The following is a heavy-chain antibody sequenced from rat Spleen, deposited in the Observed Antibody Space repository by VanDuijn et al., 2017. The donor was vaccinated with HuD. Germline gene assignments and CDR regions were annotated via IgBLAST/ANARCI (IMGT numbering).Heavy chain of an antibody. Sequence: EVQLVESGGGSLQPGRSMKLSCAASGFTFSKYDMAWVRQTPTKGLEWVASISTGGGNTYYRDSVKGRFTISRDNAKSTLYLQMDSLRSEDTAIYYCTRGTYFRHWGQGVMVTVSS. CDR2: ISTGGGNT. CDR3: TRGTYFRH. V-gene: IGHV5-25*01. D-gene: IGHD4-6*01. J-gene: IGHJ2*01. CDR1: GFTFSKYD.